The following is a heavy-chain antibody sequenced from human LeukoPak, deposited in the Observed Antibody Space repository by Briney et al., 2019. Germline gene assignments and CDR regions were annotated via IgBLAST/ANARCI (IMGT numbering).Heavy chain of an antibody. V-gene: IGHV1-2*02. CDR3: ARDLAADLDY. J-gene: IGHJ4*02. Sequence: ASVRVSCEASGYTFTGYYMHWVRQVPGQGLEWMGWINPNSGVTNYAQMFQGRVTMTRDTSINTAYMELRRLRSDDTAVYYCARDLAADLDYWGQGTLVTVSS. D-gene: IGHD6-13*01. CDR1: GYTFTGYY. CDR2: INPNSGVT.